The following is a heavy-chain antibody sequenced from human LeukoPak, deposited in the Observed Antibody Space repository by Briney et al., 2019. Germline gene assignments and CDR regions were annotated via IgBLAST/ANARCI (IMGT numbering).Heavy chain of an antibody. J-gene: IGHJ3*02. Sequence: PGTSLRLSCAASGFTFDNYAMHWVRPAPGKGLEWVALISNDGTNKYYADSVKGRFTMSRDNSKSTVYLQVNSLRAEDTAVYYCAVGLTIWGQGTMVTVSS. V-gene: IGHV3-30-3*01. D-gene: IGHD1-26*01. CDR3: AVGLTI. CDR1: GFTFDNYA. CDR2: ISNDGTNK.